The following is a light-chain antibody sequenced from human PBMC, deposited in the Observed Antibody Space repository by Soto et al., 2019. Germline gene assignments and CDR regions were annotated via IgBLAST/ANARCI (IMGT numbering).Light chain of an antibody. CDR1: SSDVGGYNY. J-gene: IGLJ3*02. CDR2: EVS. V-gene: IGLV2-8*01. CDR3: SSCAGTNKVV. Sequence: QSALTQPPSASGSPGQSGTISCTGTSSDVGGYNYVSWYQQHPGKAPKLMIYEVSKRPSGVPDRFSGSKSGNTASLTVSGLQAEDEADYYCSSCAGTNKVVFGGGTKVTVL.